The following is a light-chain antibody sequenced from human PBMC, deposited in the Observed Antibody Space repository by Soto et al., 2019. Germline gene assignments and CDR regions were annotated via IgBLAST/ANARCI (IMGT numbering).Light chain of an antibody. CDR2: DAS. V-gene: IGKV1-5*01. CDR3: QQYNTFAWA. CDR1: QSISSR. Sequence: DIQMTQSPSTLSASVGDRVTITCRASQSISSRLAWYQQKPGKAPELLIYDASSLESGVPSRFSGSGSGTEFTLAISSLQPDDFATYYCQQYNTFAWACGQGTRVEIK. J-gene: IGKJ1*01.